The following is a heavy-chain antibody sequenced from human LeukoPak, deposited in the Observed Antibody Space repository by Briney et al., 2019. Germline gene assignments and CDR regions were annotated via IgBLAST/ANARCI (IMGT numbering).Heavy chain of an antibody. CDR3: ARHRDYCDSRGYSEAFDY. V-gene: IGHV4-59*08. CDR1: GGSFSGYY. J-gene: IGHJ4*02. Sequence: SETLSLTCAVYGGSFSGYYWSWLRQPPGKGLEWIGNIYHSGSTNYNPSLKSRVTTSVDTSKNQFSLKLSSVTAADTAVYYCARHRDYCDSRGYSEAFDYWGQGTLVTVSS. CDR2: IYHSGST. D-gene: IGHD3-22*01.